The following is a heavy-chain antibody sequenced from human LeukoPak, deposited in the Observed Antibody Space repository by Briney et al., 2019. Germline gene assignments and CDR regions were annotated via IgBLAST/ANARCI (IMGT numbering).Heavy chain of an antibody. D-gene: IGHD1-14*01. V-gene: IGHV4-30-4*01. CDR2: VHHTGGT. CDR3: ARVIGTGIYFDY. CDR1: GDSITSGDYY. J-gene: IGHJ4*02. Sequence: SETLSLTCTVSGDSITSGDYYWSWIRQSPGKGLEWMGYVHHTGGTHYNPSLKSRLTMSIDTSRNQFSLKLNSVTASDTAVYYCARVIGTGIYFDYWGQGTLVTVSS.